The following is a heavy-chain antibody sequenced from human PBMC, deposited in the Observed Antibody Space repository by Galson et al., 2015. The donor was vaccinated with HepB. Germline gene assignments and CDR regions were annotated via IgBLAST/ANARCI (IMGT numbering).Heavy chain of an antibody. Sequence: SLRLPCAATGFTFSNYSMNWVRQAPGKGLEWVSSISSNSRYIYYADSVKGRSTISRDNAKNSLYLQMNSLRAEDTAVYYCARDFSGWQGTFDYWGQGTLVTDSS. CDR3: ARDFSGWQGTFDY. J-gene: IGHJ4*02. D-gene: IGHD6-19*01. V-gene: IGHV3-21*01. CDR1: GFTFSNYS. CDR2: ISSNSRYI.